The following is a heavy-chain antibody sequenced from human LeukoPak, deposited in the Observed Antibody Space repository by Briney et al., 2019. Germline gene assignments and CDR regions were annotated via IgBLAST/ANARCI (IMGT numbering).Heavy chain of an antibody. D-gene: IGHD3-10*01. J-gene: IGHJ5*02. CDR3: ARDITARANWFDP. V-gene: IGHV4-4*07. Sequence: PSETLSLTCTVSGGSISSYYWSWIRRPAGKGLEWIGRIYTSGSTNYNPSLKSRVTMSVGTSKNQFSLKLSSVTAADTAVYYCARDITARANWFDPWGQGTLVTVSS. CDR1: GGSISSYY. CDR2: IYTSGST.